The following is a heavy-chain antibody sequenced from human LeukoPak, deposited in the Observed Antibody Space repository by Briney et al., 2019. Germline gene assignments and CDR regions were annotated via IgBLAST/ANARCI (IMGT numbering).Heavy chain of an antibody. CDR1: GFTFNTYW. V-gene: IGHV3-74*01. CDR2: ISSDGSTT. Sequence: PGESLRLSCAASGFTFNTYWMHWVRQAPGKGLVLVSRISSDGSTTTYADSVKGRFTISRDNAKNTLYLQMNSLRAEDTAVYYCARDWGGYGPTSHDYWGQGTLVTVSS. D-gene: IGHD3-16*01. J-gene: IGHJ4*02. CDR3: ARDWGGYGPTSHDY.